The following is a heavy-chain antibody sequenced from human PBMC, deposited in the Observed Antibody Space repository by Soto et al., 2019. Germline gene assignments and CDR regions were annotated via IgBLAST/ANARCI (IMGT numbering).Heavy chain of an antibody. CDR2: IYYTGST. CDR1: GGSISSSSYY. Sequence: SETLSLTCTVSGGSISSSSYYWGWIRQPPGKGLEWIGTIYYTGSTYYNPSLKIRVTISVDTSKNQFSLKLSSVTAADTAFYFCARQSSTSMAARYFDSWGQGTLVTVSS. D-gene: IGHD6-6*01. V-gene: IGHV4-39*01. J-gene: IGHJ4*02. CDR3: ARQSSTSMAARYFDS.